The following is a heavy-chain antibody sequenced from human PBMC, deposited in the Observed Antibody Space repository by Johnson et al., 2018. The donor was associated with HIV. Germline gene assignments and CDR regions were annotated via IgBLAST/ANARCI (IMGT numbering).Heavy chain of an antibody. CDR1: GFTFDDYG. CDR3: AREALPRGLQSSFGGAFDI. J-gene: IGHJ3*02. CDR2: IYSGGTT. D-gene: IGHD4-23*01. Sequence: VQLVESGGGVVRPGGSLRLSCAASGFTFDDYGMSWVRQAPGKGLEWVSGIYSGGTTYYADSVKGRFTISRDTSENTVYLQMNSLRAEDTAVYYCAREALPRGLQSSFGGAFDIWGQGTMVTVSS. V-gene: IGHV3-20*04.